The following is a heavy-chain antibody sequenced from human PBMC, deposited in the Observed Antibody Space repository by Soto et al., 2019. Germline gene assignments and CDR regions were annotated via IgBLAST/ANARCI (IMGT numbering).Heavy chain of an antibody. CDR3: ARGYSSGWYNWFDP. V-gene: IGHV4-34*01. CDR1: GGSFSGYY. CDR2: INHSGST. Sequence: QVQLQQWGAGLLKPSETLSLTCAVYGGSFSGYYWSWIRQPPGKGLEWIGEINHSGSTNYNPSLKSRVTISVDTFKNQFSLKLSSVTAADTAVYYCARGYSSGWYNWFDPWGQGTLVTVSS. D-gene: IGHD6-19*01. J-gene: IGHJ5*02.